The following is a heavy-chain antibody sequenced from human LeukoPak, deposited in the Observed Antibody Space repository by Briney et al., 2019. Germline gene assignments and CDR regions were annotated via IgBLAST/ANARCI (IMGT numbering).Heavy chain of an antibody. CDR3: TRDSGTYNWFDP. CDR2: IGKKDKGYATAT. J-gene: IGHJ5*02. D-gene: IGHD1-26*01. CDR1: GFTFSGSA. V-gene: IGHV3-73*01. Sequence: GGSLRLSCAASGFTFSGSAIHWARQSSGKGLEWVGQIGKKDKGYATATAYAASVKGRFTISRDDSINTAYLQMKSLKTEDTALYYCTRDSGTYNWFDPWGQGTLVTVSS.